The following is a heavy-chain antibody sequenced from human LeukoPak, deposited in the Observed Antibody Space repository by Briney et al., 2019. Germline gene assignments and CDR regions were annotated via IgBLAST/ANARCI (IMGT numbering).Heavy chain of an antibody. CDR3: ARGPSITMRYNAFDI. J-gene: IGHJ3*02. CDR2: INHSGST. V-gene: IGHV4-34*01. Sequence: SETLSLTCAVYGGSFSGYYWSWIRQPPGKGLEWIGEINHSGSTNYNPSLKSRVTISVDTSKNQFSLKLSSVTAADTAVYYCARGPSITMRYNAFDIWGQGTMVTVSS. CDR1: GGSFSGYY. D-gene: IGHD3-22*01.